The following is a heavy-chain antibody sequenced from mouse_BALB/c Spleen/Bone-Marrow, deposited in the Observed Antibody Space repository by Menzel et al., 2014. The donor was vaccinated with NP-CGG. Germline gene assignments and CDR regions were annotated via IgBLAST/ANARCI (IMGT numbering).Heavy chain of an antibody. CDR3: ARSEKVRKAKDY. CDR2: ISSYYGDA. CDR1: GYTFTDYA. V-gene: IGHV1S137*01. Sequence: QVQLQQPGAELVRPGASVKISCKGSGYTFTDYAIHWVKQSHAKSLEWIGLISSYYGDASYNQKFKGKATMTVNKSSSTSYMDLARLTSEDSAIYYCARSEKVRKAKDYWGQGTSITVSS. D-gene: IGHD2-14*01. J-gene: IGHJ4*01.